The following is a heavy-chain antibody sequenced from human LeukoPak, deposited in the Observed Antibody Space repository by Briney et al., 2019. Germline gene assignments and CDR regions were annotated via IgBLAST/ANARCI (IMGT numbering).Heavy chain of an antibody. V-gene: IGHV3-23*01. CDR2: ISGSGGST. J-gene: IGHJ4*02. D-gene: IGHD6-13*01. CDR1: GFTFSSYA. Sequence: GRSLRLSCGASGFTFSSYAMSWVRQSPGKGLEWVSSISGSGGSTYYADSVKGRFTIPRDNSKNTLFLQMNSLRAEDTAIYYCAKDFEYSGYSSSNFDYWGQGTLVTVSS. CDR3: AKDFEYSGYSSSNFDY.